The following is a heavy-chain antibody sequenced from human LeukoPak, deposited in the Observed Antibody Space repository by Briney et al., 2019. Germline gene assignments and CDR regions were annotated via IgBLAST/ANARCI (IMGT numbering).Heavy chain of an antibody. D-gene: IGHD3-10*01. Sequence: SSETPSLTCAVYGGSFSGYYWSWIRQPPGKGLEWIGEINHSGSTNYNPSLKSRVTISVDTSKNQFSLKLSSVTAADTAVYYCARGLGGWGQGTLVTVSS. CDR2: INHSGST. V-gene: IGHV4-34*01. CDR1: GGSFSGYY. J-gene: IGHJ4*02. CDR3: ARGLGG.